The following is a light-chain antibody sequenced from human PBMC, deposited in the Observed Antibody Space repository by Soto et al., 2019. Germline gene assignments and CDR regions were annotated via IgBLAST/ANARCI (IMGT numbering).Light chain of an antibody. CDR2: EVS. CDR3: SSYAGITPYV. J-gene: IGLJ1*01. CDR1: SSDVGGYTY. V-gene: IGLV2-8*01. Sequence: QSVLTQPPSASGSPGQSVTISCTGTSSDVGGYTYVSWYQQHPGKAPKLMIYEVSKRPSGVPDRFSGSMSGNTASLTVSGLQAEDEADYYCSSYAGITPYVFGTGTKVTVL.